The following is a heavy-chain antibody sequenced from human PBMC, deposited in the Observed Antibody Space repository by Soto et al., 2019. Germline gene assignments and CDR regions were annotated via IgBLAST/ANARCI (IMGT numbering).Heavy chain of an antibody. CDR1: GFTFSSYG. Sequence: QVQLVESGGGVVQPGRSLRLSCAASGFTFSSYGMHWVRQAPGKGLEWVAVIWYDGSNKYYADSVKGRFTISRDNSKNTLYLQMNGLRAEDTAVYYCARGNTAMVPDYWGQGTLVTVSS. CDR2: IWYDGSNK. CDR3: ARGNTAMVPDY. V-gene: IGHV3-33*01. D-gene: IGHD5-18*01. J-gene: IGHJ4*02.